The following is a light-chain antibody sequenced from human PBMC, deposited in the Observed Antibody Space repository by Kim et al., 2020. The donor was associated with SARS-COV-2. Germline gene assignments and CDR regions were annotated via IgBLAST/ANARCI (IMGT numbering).Light chain of an antibody. CDR2: KAS. Sequence: DIQMTQSPSTLSASVGDRVTITCRASQNINTWLAWYQHKLGKTPDLLIYKASRLESGVPSRFSGSGSGTEFTLTITSLQPDDFATYYCKQYDTYPYTFGRGTKLEI. V-gene: IGKV1-5*03. CDR3: KQYDTYPYT. CDR1: QNINTW. J-gene: IGKJ2*01.